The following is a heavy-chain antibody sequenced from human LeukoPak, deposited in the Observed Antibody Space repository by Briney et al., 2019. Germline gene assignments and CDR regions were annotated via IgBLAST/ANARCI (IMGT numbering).Heavy chain of an antibody. V-gene: IGHV1-46*01. CDR3: ARDGLYCTNGVCSSDI. CDR1: GYTFTRHY. CDR2: INPSSGGT. Sequence: ASVKVSCKASGYTFTRHYMNWVRQAPGQGLEWMGKINPSSGGTGYAQKFQGRVTMTRDTSTSTVYMELTSLRSEDTAVCYCARDGLYCTNGVCSSDIWGQGTLVTVSS. J-gene: IGHJ3*02. D-gene: IGHD2-8*01.